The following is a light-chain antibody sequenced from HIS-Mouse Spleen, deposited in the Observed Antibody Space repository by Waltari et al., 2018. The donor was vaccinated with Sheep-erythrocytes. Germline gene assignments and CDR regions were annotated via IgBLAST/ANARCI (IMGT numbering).Light chain of an antibody. V-gene: IGLV3-10*01. CDR1: ALPKKH. Sequence: SYELTQPPSVSVSPGQTARITCSGDALPKKHAHWYQQKTGQAPVLVIYEDSKRPSGIPERFSGSTSGTMATLTISGAQVEDEADYYCYSTDSSGNHWVFGGGTKLTVL. CDR2: EDS. J-gene: IGLJ3*02. CDR3: YSTDSSGNHWV.